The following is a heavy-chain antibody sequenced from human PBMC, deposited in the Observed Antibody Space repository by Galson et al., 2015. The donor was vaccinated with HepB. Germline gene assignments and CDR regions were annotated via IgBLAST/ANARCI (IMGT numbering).Heavy chain of an antibody. D-gene: IGHD3-3*01. CDR3: AKDERGPRGWDFWSGYQAAVYYYGMDV. J-gene: IGHJ6*02. CDR2: ISGSGGST. CDR1: GFTFSSYA. V-gene: IGHV3-23*01. Sequence: SLRLSCAASGFTFSSYAMSWVRQAPGKGLEWVSAISGSGGSTHYADSVKGRFTISRDNSKNTLYLQMNSLRAEDTAVYYCAKDERGPRGWDFWSGYQAAVYYYGMDVWGQGTTVTVSS.